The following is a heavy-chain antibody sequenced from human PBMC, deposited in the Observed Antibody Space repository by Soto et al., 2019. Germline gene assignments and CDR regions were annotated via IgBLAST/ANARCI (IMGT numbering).Heavy chain of an antibody. Sequence: GGSLRLSCAASGFAFSSYGMHWVRQAPGKGLEWVAVISYDVSNKYYADSVKGRFTISRDNSKDTLYLQMNSLRTEDTAVYYCARVPRVGITIFGENGGAYYYYGMDVWGQGTTVTVSS. D-gene: IGHD3-3*01. V-gene: IGHV3-30*03. J-gene: IGHJ6*02. CDR2: ISYDVSNK. CDR1: GFAFSSYG. CDR3: ARVPRVGITIFGENGGAYYYYGMDV.